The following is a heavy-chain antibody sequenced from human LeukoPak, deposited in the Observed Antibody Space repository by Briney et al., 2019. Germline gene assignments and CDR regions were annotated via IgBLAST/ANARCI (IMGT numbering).Heavy chain of an antibody. CDR3: ARGGSQYCYDSSGYLDY. J-gene: IGHJ4*02. CDR1: GGSISSSNW. Sequence: SGTLSLTCAVSGGSISSSNWWSWVRQPPGKGLEWIGEIYHSGSTNYNPSLKSRVTISVDKSKNQFSLKLSSVTAADTAVYYCARGGSQYCYDSSGYLDYWGQGTLVTVSS. CDR2: IYHSGST. D-gene: IGHD3-22*01. V-gene: IGHV4-4*02.